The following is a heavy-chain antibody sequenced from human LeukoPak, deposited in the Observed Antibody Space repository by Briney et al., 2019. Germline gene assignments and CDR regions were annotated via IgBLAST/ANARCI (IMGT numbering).Heavy chain of an antibody. CDR3: AKDIYSAYDLARAFDF. Sequence: PGGSLRLSCGASGFTFSNFAMSWVRQAPGKGLEWVSTISTSGGNTYYVDSVQGRFTISRDNSKSTLDLQMNSLRVEDTALYYCAKDIYSAYDLARAFDFWGQGTLVTVST. CDR1: GFTFSNFA. J-gene: IGHJ4*01. D-gene: IGHD5-12*01. CDR2: ISTSGGNT. V-gene: IGHV3-23*01.